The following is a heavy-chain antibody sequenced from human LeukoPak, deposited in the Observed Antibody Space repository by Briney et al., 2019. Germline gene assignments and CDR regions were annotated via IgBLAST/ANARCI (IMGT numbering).Heavy chain of an antibody. CDR3: ARDHGYYDSSGYFDY. CDR2: INPSGGST. Sequence: GASVKVSCKASGYTFTSYYMHWVRQAPGQGLEWMGIINPSGGSTSYAQKFQGRVTMTGDTSTSTVYMELSSLRSEDTAVYYCARDHGYYDSSGYFDYWGQGTLVTVSS. J-gene: IGHJ4*02. CDR1: GYTFTSYY. D-gene: IGHD3-22*01. V-gene: IGHV1-46*01.